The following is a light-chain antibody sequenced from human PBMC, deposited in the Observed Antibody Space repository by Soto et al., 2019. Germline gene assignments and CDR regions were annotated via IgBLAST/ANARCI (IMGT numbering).Light chain of an antibody. CDR2: WAS. J-gene: IGKJ2*01. CDR1: QSVLYSSNNKNY. Sequence: DIVMTQSPDSLAVSLGERATIICKSSQSVLYSSNNKNYLAWYQQKPGQPPKLLIYWASTRESGVPDRFSGSGSGTDFTLTISSLQAQDVAVYYCQQYYSNPYTFGQGTKVEI. V-gene: IGKV4-1*01. CDR3: QQYYSNPYT.